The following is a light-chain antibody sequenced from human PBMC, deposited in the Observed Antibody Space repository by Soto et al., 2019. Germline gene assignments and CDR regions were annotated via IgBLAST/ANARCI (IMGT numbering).Light chain of an antibody. CDR1: QSLGYSAANIF. J-gene: IGKJ2*01. V-gene: IGKV2-30*01. Sequence: DVVMTQSPLFLPVTLGQPASISCRSSQSLGYSAANIFLEWFHQRPGQPPRRLIYGVSNRASGVPDRFSGSGSGTDFTLGISRVQAEDVGIFFCLQYKHWPHTVGQGTKLEIK. CDR2: GVS. CDR3: LQYKHWPHT.